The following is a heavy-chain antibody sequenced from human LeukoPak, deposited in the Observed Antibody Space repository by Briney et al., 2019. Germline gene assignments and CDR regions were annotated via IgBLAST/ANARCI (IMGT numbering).Heavy chain of an antibody. J-gene: IGHJ4*02. D-gene: IGHD3-3*01. CDR2: IYHSGST. V-gene: IGHV4-38-2*02. CDR1: GYSISSGYY. CDR3: ARDYDFWSGYRDY. Sequence: SETLSLTCAVSGYSISSGYYWGWIRQPPGKGLEWIGSIYHSGSTYYNPSLKSRVTISVDTSKNQFSLKLSSVTAADTAVYYCARDYDFWSGYRDYWGQGTLDTVSS.